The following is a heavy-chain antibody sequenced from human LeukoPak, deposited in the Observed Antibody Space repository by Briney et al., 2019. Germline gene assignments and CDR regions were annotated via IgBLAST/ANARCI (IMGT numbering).Heavy chain of an antibody. CDR3: ARSQYYDFWSVPGNWFDP. CDR1: GGSISSYY. Sequence: SETLSLTCTVSGGSISSYYWSWIRQPPGKGLEWIGYIYYSGSTNYNPSLKSRVTISVDTSKNQFSLKLSSVTAADTAVYYCARSQYYDFWSVPGNWFDPWGQGTLVTVSS. J-gene: IGHJ5*02. CDR2: IYYSGST. V-gene: IGHV4-59*08. D-gene: IGHD3-3*01.